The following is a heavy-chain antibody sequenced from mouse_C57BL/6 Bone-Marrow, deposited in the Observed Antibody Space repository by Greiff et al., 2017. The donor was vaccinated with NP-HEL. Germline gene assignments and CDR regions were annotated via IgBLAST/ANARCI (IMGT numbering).Heavy chain of an antibody. CDR3: ASHCVGYYWFAY. D-gene: IGHD2-3*01. CDR1: GFTFSDYG. Sequence: EVMLVESGGGLVQPGGSLKLSCAASGFTFSDYGMAWVRQAPRKGPEWVAFISNLAYSIYYADTVTGRFTISRENAKNTVYLEMSSLRSEDTAMYYCASHCVGYYWFAYWGKGTLVTVSA. CDR2: ISNLAYSI. V-gene: IGHV5-15*01. J-gene: IGHJ3*01.